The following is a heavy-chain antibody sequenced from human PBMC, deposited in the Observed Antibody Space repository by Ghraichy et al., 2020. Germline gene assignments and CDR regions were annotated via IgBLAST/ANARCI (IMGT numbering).Heavy chain of an antibody. V-gene: IGHV3-48*01. CDR3: ARGRPLDILTGYYPPTYYYYGMDV. Sequence: GGSLRLSCAASGFTFSSYSMNWVRQAPGKGLEWVSYISSSSSTIYYADSVKGRFTISRDNAKNSLYLQMNSLRAEDTAVYYCARGRPLDILTGYYPPTYYYYGMDVWGQGTTVTVSS. D-gene: IGHD3-9*01. J-gene: IGHJ6*02. CDR2: ISSSSSTI. CDR1: GFTFSSYS.